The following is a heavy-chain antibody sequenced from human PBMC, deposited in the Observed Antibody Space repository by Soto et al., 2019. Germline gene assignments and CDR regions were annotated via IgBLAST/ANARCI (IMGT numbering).Heavy chain of an antibody. CDR3: ARDSYTPAVYYDSSGLPDY. Sequence: PGGSLRLSCAASGSTFSSHGMHWVRQAPGKGLEWVAAIWYDGSNKYYADSVKGRFTISRDNSKNTLYLQMNSLRAEDTAVYYSARDSYTPAVYYDSSGLPDYWGQGTLVTVSS. J-gene: IGHJ4*02. CDR1: GSTFSSHG. D-gene: IGHD3-22*01. V-gene: IGHV3-33*01. CDR2: IWYDGSNK.